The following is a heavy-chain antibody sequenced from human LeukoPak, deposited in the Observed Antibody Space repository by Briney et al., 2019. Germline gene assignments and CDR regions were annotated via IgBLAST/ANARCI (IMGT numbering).Heavy chain of an antibody. CDR3: ARDWWSGYYNWFDP. Sequence: PSETLSLTCTVCGGSISSYYWSWIRQPAGKGLEWIGRIYTSGSTNYNPSLKSRVTMSVDTSKNQFSLKLSSVTAADTAVYYCARDWWSGYYNWFDPWGQGTLVTVSS. D-gene: IGHD3-3*01. CDR1: GGSISSYY. CDR2: IYTSGST. J-gene: IGHJ5*02. V-gene: IGHV4-4*07.